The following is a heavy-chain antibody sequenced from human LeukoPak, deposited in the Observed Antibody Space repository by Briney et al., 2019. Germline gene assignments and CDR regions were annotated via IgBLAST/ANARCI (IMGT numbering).Heavy chain of an antibody. D-gene: IGHD5-18*01. J-gene: IGHJ4*02. CDR1: GFTISYNY. CDR2: IYSNTSA. V-gene: IGHV3-53*04. CDR3: ARRGYSHGQFDY. Sequence: GGSLRLSCAASGFTISYNYMSWVRQAPGKGLQWVSVIYSNTSAYYADSVKGRFTISRHNSKNTLYLQMTSLRAEDTAVYYCARRGYSHGQFDYWGQGTLVTVSS.